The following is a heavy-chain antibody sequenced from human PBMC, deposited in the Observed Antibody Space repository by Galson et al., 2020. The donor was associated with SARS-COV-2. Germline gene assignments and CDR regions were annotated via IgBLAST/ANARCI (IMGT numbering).Heavy chain of an antibody. CDR1: GASVTGTTYY. Sequence: SETLSLTCTVSGASVTGTTYYWNWMRQPAGKGLEWIGHIYSSGSANYNHSLKSRATISVDTSKSHFSLKLSSVTAADTAVYYCAGYDFWSASYSWGQGTLVTVSS. CDR3: AGYDFWSASYS. CDR2: IYSSGSA. D-gene: IGHD3-3*01. J-gene: IGHJ4*02. V-gene: IGHV4-61*09.